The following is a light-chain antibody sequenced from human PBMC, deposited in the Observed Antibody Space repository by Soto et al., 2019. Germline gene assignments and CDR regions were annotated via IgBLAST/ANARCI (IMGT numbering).Light chain of an antibody. CDR2: GES. V-gene: IGKV3-20*01. J-gene: IGKJ2*01. CDR1: QSVSISS. Sequence: EVVLTPSPDTLPLSPGERATLSCRASQSVSISSLVCYQHKPGQAPRLLIYGESNRATGIPDRFSASGSGTDFTLTISRLEPEDFAMYYCQQYSSSWYTFGQGTKVEVK. CDR3: QQYSSSWYT.